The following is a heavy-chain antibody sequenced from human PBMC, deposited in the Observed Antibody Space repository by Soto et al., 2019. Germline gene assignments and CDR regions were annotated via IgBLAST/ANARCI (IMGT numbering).Heavy chain of an antibody. J-gene: IGHJ6*02. D-gene: IGHD2-15*01. CDR2: RLCSGRT. CDR3: APLTVSLSGPYGIHV. V-gene: IGHV4-39*01. CDR1: GYSVSSSDYY. Sequence: SGTLSLTCSGSGYSVSSSDYYWAWIRQPPGKGREWIGSRLCSGRTCSNPSLYSRVTLSVDTSKTQFSVRLNSVTASDTAVYYCAPLTVSLSGPYGIHVWGQGTTVTVSS.